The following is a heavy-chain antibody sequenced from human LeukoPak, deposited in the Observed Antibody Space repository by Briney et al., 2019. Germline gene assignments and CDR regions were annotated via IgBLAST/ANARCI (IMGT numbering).Heavy chain of an antibody. Sequence: PGRSLRLSCAASGFTFSSYGMHWVRQAPGKGLEWVAVIWYDGSNKYYADSVKGRFTISRDNSKNTLYLQMNSLRAEDTAVYYCARGNGELVDYYYYSMDVWGQGTTVTVSS. D-gene: IGHD3-10*01. V-gene: IGHV3-33*01. CDR2: IWYDGSNK. CDR3: ARGNGELVDYYYYSMDV. J-gene: IGHJ6*02. CDR1: GFTFSSYG.